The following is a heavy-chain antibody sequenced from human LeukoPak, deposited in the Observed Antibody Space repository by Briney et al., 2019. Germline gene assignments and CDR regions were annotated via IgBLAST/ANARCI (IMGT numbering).Heavy chain of an antibody. CDR2: INPNSGGT. CDR3: AREGGYSSTWSSY. CDR1: GYTFTDYY. V-gene: IGHV1-2*02. J-gene: IGHJ4*02. D-gene: IGHD6-13*01. Sequence: ASVKVSCKASGYTFTDYYIHWVRQAPGQGLEWLGWINPNSGGTNYAQKFQGRVTMSRDTSISTADMGLTRLRSDDTAVYYCAREGGYSSTWSSYWGQGTLVTVSS.